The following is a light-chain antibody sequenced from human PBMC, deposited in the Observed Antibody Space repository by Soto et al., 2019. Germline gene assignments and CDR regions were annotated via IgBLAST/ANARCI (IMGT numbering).Light chain of an antibody. CDR2: GAT. CDR3: LQDYNYPRT. V-gene: IGKV1-6*01. Sequence: ALQITQSPSSLSASVGDRVTITCRASQDIRTELGWYQQKPGKAPKLLIYGATTLQSGVPSRFSGSGSGTDFTLTISVLQPEDFATYYCLQDYNYPRTFGQGTKVEVK. J-gene: IGKJ1*01. CDR1: QDIRTE.